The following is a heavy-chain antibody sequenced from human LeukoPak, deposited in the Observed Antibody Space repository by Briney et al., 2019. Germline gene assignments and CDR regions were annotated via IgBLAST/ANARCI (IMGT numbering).Heavy chain of an antibody. CDR2: ISYDGSNK. Sequence: GALRLSCAASGFTFSSYAMHWVRQAPGKGLEWVAVISYDGSNKYYADSVKGRFTISRDNSKNTLYLQMNSLRAEDTAVYYCARESGYDFPLYYYYYMDVWGKGTTVTVSS. V-gene: IGHV3-30*04. J-gene: IGHJ6*03. CDR3: ARESGYDFPLYYYYYMDV. D-gene: IGHD5-12*01. CDR1: GFTFSSYA.